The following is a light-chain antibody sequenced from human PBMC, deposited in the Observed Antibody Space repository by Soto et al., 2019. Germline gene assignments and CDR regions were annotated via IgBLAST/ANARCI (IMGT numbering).Light chain of an antibody. V-gene: IGKV3-15*01. J-gene: IGKJ1*01. CDR1: QSGSSY. Sequence: EIVLTQSPATLSLSPGERATLSGRASQSGSSYLAWYQQKPGQAPRLLIYGASTRATDIPARFSGSGSGTEFTLTISSLQSEDFAEYHCQQYNNWPQTCGQGTKGDIK. CDR3: QQYNNWPQT. CDR2: GAS.